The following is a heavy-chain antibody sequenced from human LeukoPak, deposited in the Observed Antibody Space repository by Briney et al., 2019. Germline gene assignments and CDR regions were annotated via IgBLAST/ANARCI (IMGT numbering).Heavy chain of an antibody. Sequence: PSQTLSLTCTVSGGSISSGSYYWSWIRQPAGKGLEWIGRIYTSGSTNYSPSLKSRVTISVDTSKNQSSLKLSSVTAADTAVYYCARARVVPAAIDYWGQGTLVTVSS. CDR2: IYTSGST. CDR3: ARARVVPAAIDY. J-gene: IGHJ4*02. V-gene: IGHV4-61*02. CDR1: GGSISSGSYY. D-gene: IGHD2-2*01.